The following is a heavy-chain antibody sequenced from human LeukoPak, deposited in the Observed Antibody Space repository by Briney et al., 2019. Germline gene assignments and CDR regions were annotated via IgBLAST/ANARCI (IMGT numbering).Heavy chain of an antibody. J-gene: IGHJ5*02. V-gene: IGHV4-34*01. Sequence: SETLSLTCAVYGGSFSGYYWSWIRQPPGKGLEWIGEINHSGSTNYNPSLKSRVTMSVDTSKNQFSLKLSSVTAADTAVYYCARDITMVRGVKQTGFDPWGQGTLVTVSS. CDR2: INHSGST. CDR1: GGSFSGYY. D-gene: IGHD3-10*01. CDR3: ARDITMVRGVKQTGFDP.